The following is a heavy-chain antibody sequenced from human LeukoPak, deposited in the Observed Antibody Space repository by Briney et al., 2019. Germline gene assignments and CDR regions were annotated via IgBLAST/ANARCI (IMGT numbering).Heavy chain of an antibody. D-gene: IGHD2-2*01. J-gene: IGHJ5*02. CDR3: ARTIPPYCSSTSCYGTARGLKNWFDP. Sequence: SETLSLTCAVYGGSFSGYYWSWIRQPPGKGLEWIGEINHSGSTNYNPSLKSRVTISVDTSKNQFPLKLSSVTAADTAVYYCARTIPPYCSSTSCYGTARGLKNWFDPWGQGTLVTVSS. CDR2: INHSGST. CDR1: GGSFSGYY. V-gene: IGHV4-34*01.